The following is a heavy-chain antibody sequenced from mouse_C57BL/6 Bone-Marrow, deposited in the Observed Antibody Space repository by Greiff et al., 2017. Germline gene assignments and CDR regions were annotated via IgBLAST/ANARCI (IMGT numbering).Heavy chain of an antibody. CDR2: ISSGSSTI. J-gene: IGHJ4*01. D-gene: IGHD1-1*01. Sequence: VQLKESGGGLVKPGGSLKLSCAASGFTFSDYGMHWVRQAPEKGLEWVAYISSGSSTIYYADTVKGRFTISRDTAKHTLFLQMTSLRSEDTAMYYCARPSYYGSSYLYAMDYWGQGTSVTVSS. CDR1: GFTFSDYG. V-gene: IGHV5-17*01. CDR3: ARPSYYGSSYLYAMDY.